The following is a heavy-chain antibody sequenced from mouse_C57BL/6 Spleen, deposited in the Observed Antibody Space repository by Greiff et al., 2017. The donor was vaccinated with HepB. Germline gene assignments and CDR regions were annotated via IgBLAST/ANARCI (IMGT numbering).Heavy chain of an antibody. Sequence: EVKVVESGGGLVQPGGSLKLSCAASGFTFSDYYMYWVRQTPEKRLEWVAYISYGGGSTYYPDTVKGRFTISRDNAKNTLYLQMSRLKSEDTAMYYCARQKNYVFDYWGQGTTLTVSS. CDR2: ISYGGGST. D-gene: IGHD1-1*01. V-gene: IGHV5-12*01. CDR3: ARQKNYVFDY. CDR1: GFTFSDYY. J-gene: IGHJ2*01.